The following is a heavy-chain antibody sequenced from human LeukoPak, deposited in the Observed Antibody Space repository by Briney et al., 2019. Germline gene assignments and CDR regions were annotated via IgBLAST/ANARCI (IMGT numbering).Heavy chain of an antibody. CDR2: INTSGGGT. CDR1: GFTFSTYA. V-gene: IGHV3-23*01. D-gene: IGHD3-3*01. Sequence: GESLRLSCSASGFTFSTYAMGWVRQSPGKGLEWVSVINTSGGGTYYTESVQGRFTIPRDNTKDTLYLQMNSLRVEDTAVYYCARNWRPDTWGQGTLVTVSS. J-gene: IGHJ5*02. CDR3: ARNWRPDT.